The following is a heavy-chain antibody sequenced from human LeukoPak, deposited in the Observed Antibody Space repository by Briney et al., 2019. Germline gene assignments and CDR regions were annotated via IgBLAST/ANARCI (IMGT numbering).Heavy chain of an antibody. CDR2: ISYDGSNK. J-gene: IGHJ4*02. D-gene: IGHD3-22*01. V-gene: IGHV3-30*18. Sequence: GRSLRLSCAASGFTFSRCGMHWVRQAPGEGLEWVAVISYDGSNKYYADSVKGRFTISRDNSKNTLYLQMNSLRAEDTAVYYCAKDPSYYDSSGYYFDYWGQGTPVTVSS. CDR3: AKDPSYYDSSGYYFDY. CDR1: GFTFSRCG.